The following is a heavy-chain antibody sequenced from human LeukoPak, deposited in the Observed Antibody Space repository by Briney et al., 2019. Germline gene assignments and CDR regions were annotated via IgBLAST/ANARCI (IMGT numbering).Heavy chain of an antibody. D-gene: IGHD5-12*01. V-gene: IGHV1-2*02. CDR2: INPNSGGT. CDR1: GYTFTGYY. CDR3: AREGVATIGAGGYYYYGMDV. J-gene: IGHJ6*02. Sequence: GASVKVSCKASGYTFTGYYMHWVRQAPGQGLEWMGWINPNSGGTNYAQKFQGRVTMTRVTSISTAYMELSRLRSDDTAVYYCAREGVATIGAGGYYYYGMDVWGQGTTATVSS.